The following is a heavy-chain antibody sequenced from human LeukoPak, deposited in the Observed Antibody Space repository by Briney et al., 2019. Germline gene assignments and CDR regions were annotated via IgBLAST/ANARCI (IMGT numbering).Heavy chain of an antibody. J-gene: IGHJ4*02. V-gene: IGHV1-18*01. D-gene: IGHD3-9*01. CDR2: ISAYNGNT. CDR1: GGTFSSYA. CDR3: AKTVQYYDILTGYYYFDC. Sequence: ASVKVSCKASGGTFSSYAISWVRQAPGQGLEWMGGISAYNGNTNYAQKLQGRVTMTTDTSTSTAYMELRSLRSDDTAVYYCAKTVQYYDILTGYYYFDCWGQGTLVTVSS.